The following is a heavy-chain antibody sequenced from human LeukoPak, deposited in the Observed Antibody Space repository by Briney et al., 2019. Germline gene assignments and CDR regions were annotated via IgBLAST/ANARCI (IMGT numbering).Heavy chain of an antibody. V-gene: IGHV3-74*01. J-gene: IGHJ6*02. CDR3: TTVTTFHHYGMDV. D-gene: IGHD4-17*01. CDR2: INSDGSST. Sequence: PGGSLRLSCATSGFTFSSYWMHWVRQAPGKGLVWVSRINSDGSSTSYADSVKGRFTISRDNAKNTLYLQMNSLRAEDTAVYYCTTVTTFHHYGMDVWGQGTKVTVFS. CDR1: GFTFSSYW.